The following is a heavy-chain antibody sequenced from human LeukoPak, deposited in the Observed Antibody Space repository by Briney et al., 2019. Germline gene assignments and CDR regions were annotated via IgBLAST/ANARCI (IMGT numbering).Heavy chain of an antibody. CDR1: GDTFSSYA. Sequence: ASVKVSCKASGDTFSSYAISWVRQAPGQGLEWMGEIIPIFGTANYAQRFQGRVTITTDESTSTAYMELSSLRSEDTAVYYCARVTSTRARLHYYYYMDVWGKGTTVTVSS. D-gene: IGHD2-2*01. J-gene: IGHJ6*03. CDR2: IIPIFGTA. V-gene: IGHV1-69*05. CDR3: ARVTSTRARLHYYYYMDV.